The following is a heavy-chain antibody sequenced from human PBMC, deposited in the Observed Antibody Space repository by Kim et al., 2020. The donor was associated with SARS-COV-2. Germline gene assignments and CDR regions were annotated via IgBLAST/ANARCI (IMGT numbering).Heavy chain of an antibody. CDR1: GFTFSSYA. Sequence: GGSLRLSCAASGFTFSSYAMHWVRQAPGKGLEWVAVISYDGSNKYYADSVKGRFTISRDNSKNTLYLQMNSLRAEDTAVYYCAREYYYDSSGYLDYWGQG. D-gene: IGHD3-22*01. CDR2: ISYDGSNK. J-gene: IGHJ4*02. V-gene: IGHV3-30*04. CDR3: AREYYYDSSGYLDY.